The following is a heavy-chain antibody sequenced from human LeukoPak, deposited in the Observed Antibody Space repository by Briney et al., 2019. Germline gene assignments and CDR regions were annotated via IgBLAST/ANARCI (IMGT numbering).Heavy chain of an antibody. V-gene: IGHV1-2*02. D-gene: IGHD1-26*01. CDR1: GYTFTGYY. J-gene: IGHJ4*02. Sequence: ASVKVSCKASGYTFTGYYMHWVRQAPGQGLEWMGWIIPNSGATNCAQNFQGRVTMTRDTSISTAYMELNRLTSDDTAVYYCARQLGATSRDYWGQGTLVTVSS. CDR3: ARQLGATSRDY. CDR2: IIPNSGAT.